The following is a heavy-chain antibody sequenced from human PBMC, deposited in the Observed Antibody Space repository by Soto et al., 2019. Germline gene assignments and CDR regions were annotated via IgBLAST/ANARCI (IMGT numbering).Heavy chain of an antibody. D-gene: IGHD3-22*01. Sequence: GGSLRLSCAASGFTFSSYSMNWVRQAPGKGLEWVSYISSSSSTIYYADSVKGRFTISRDNAKNSLYLQMNSLRDEDTAVYYCARDAGLHYYDSSGYYPFDYWGQGTLVTVSS. V-gene: IGHV3-48*02. CDR1: GFTFSSYS. CDR2: ISSSSSTI. J-gene: IGHJ4*02. CDR3: ARDAGLHYYDSSGYYPFDY.